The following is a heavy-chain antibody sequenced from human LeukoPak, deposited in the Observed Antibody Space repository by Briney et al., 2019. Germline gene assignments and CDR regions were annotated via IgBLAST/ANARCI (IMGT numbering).Heavy chain of an antibody. CDR2: IYYSGST. V-gene: IGHV4-59*11. D-gene: IGHD5-24*01. J-gene: IGHJ5*02. CDR3: ARDRRWLQLQGDNWSDP. Sequence: PSETLSLTCTVSGGSISSHYWSWIRQPPGKGLEWIGYIYYSGSTNYNPSLKSRVTISVDTSKNQFSLKLSSVTAADTAVYYCARDRRWLQLQGDNWSDPWGQGTLVTVSS. CDR1: GGSISSHY.